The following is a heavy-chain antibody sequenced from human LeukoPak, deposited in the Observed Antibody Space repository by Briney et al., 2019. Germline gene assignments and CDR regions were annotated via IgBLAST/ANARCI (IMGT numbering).Heavy chain of an antibody. J-gene: IGHJ6*03. D-gene: IGHD2-15*01. CDR3: ARSNRVDICSGGSCYSGALRYYYYMDV. CDR1: GGSISSYY. V-gene: IGHV4-59*01. Sequence: SETLSLTCTVSGGSISSYYWSWIRQPPGKGLEWIGYIYYSGSTNYNPSLKSRVTISVDTSKNQFSLKLSSVTAADTAVYYCARSNRVDICSGGSCYSGALRYYYYMDVWGQGTLVTVSS. CDR2: IYYSGST.